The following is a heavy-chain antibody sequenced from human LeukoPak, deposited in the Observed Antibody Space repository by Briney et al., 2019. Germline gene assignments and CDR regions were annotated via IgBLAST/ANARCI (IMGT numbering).Heavy chain of an antibody. Sequence: PSETLSLTCTVSGGSIGNYFRSWIRQPAGKGLEWIGRIYTSGNTNYSPSLKSRVTMSVDKSKNQISLKLSSVAAADTAVYYCASGSSSWTTFDYWGQGTLVTVSS. CDR2: IYTSGNT. V-gene: IGHV4-4*07. CDR1: GGSIGNYF. D-gene: IGHD6-13*01. CDR3: ASGSSSWTTFDY. J-gene: IGHJ4*02.